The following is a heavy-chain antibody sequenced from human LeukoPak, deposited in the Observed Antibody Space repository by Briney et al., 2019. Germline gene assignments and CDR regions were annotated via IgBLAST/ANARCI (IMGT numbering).Heavy chain of an antibody. J-gene: IGHJ4*02. CDR3: ARVNLRVVVAATRSYYFDY. V-gene: IGHV3-21*01. D-gene: IGHD2-15*01. CDR1: GFTFSSYS. Sequence: GGSLRLSCAASGFTFSSYSMNWVRQAPGKGLEWVSSISSSSSYIYYADSVKGRFTISRDNAKNSLYLQMNSLRAEDTAVYYCARVNLRVVVAATRSYYFDYWGQGTLVTVSS. CDR2: ISSSSSYI.